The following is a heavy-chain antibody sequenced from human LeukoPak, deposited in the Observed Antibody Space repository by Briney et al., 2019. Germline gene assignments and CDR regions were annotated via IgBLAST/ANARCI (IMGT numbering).Heavy chain of an antibody. CDR3: ARLSPWIGS. CDR1: GYTFSNYD. V-gene: IGHV1-8*01. Sequence: ASVKVSCKAAGYTFSNYDINWVRQATGQGLEWMGWMNPNSGNTGYAQKFQGRVTMTRNTSINTAYMELGSLKSEDTAVYYCARLSPWIGSWGQGTLVTVSS. J-gene: IGHJ5*01. CDR2: MNPNSGNT.